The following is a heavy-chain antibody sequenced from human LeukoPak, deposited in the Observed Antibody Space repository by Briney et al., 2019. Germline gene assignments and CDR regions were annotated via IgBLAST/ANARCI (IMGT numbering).Heavy chain of an antibody. CDR2: IYHSGRT. CDR3: ARTLYRGGGAFDI. J-gene: IGHJ3*02. CDR1: GGSISSGGYS. V-gene: IGHV4-30-2*01. D-gene: IGHD3-16*02. Sequence: SETLSLTCAVSGGSISSGGYSWSWIRQPPGKGLEWIGYIYHSGRTYYNPSLKSRVTISVDSSKNQFSLKLSYVTAADTAVYYCARTLYRGGGAFDIWGQGTMVTVSS.